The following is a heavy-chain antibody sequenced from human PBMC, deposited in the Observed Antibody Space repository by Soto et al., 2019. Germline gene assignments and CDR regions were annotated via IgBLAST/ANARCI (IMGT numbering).Heavy chain of an antibody. V-gene: IGHV4-59*08. CDR3: ARLGTAINWFDP. CDR2: IYYSGST. J-gene: IGHJ5*02. CDR1: GGSISSYY. D-gene: IGHD2-21*02. Sequence: SETLSLTCTVSGGSISSYYWSWIRQPPGKGLEWIGYIYYSGSTNYNPSLKSRVTISVDTSKNQFSLKLSSVTAADTAVYYCARLGTAINWFDPWGQGTLVTAPQ.